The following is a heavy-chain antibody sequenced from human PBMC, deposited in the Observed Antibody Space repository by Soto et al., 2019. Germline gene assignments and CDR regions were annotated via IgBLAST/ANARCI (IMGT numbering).Heavy chain of an antibody. CDR2: IYDSVNT. D-gene: IGHD3-9*01. CDR3: ARVDHRGYFAILTDY. CDR1: GDSLSSGGHY. Sequence: NPSETLSLTCTVSGDSLSSGGHYWSWIRQHPGKGLEGIGHIYDSVNTYYSPSLRSRVTISADMSKNQFSLNLRSVTAADTAVYYCARVDHRGYFAILTDYWGQGTLVTVSS. J-gene: IGHJ4*02. V-gene: IGHV4-31*03.